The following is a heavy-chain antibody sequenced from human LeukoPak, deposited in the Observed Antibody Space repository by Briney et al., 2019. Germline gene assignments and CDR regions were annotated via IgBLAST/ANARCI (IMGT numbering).Heavy chain of an antibody. CDR1: GFTVSSNY. Sequence: GGSLRLSCSASGFTVSSNYMSWVRQAPGKGLEWVSVIYSGGSTYYADSVKGRFTISRDNSKNTLYLQVNSLRAEDTAVYYCARDRSSPSGFDIWGQGTMVTVSS. D-gene: IGHD2-2*01. CDR3: ARDRSSPSGFDI. J-gene: IGHJ3*02. CDR2: IYSGGST. V-gene: IGHV3-66*02.